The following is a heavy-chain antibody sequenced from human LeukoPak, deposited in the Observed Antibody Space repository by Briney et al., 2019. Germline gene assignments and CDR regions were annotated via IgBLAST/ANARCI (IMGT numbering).Heavy chain of an antibody. D-gene: IGHD6-6*01. CDR3: ARSQPPSSSFIPHLAYYYYYGMDV. CDR1: GGSISSSSYY. V-gene: IGHV4-39*07. CDR2: IYYSGST. Sequence: SETLSLTCTVSGGSISSSSYYWGWIRQPPGKGLEWIGTIYYSGSTYYNPSLKSRVTISVDTSKNQFSLKLSPVTAADTAVYYCARSQPPSSSFIPHLAYYYYYGMDVWGQGTTVTVSS. J-gene: IGHJ6*02.